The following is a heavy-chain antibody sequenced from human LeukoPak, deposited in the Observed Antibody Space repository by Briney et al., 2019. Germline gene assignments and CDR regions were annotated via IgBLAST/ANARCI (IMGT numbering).Heavy chain of an antibody. CDR1: GGSISSYY. V-gene: IGHV4-4*07. CDR3: ARGVGAYSNYPTYYYYYYMDV. D-gene: IGHD4-11*01. CDR2: IYTSGST. Sequence: SETLSLTCTVSGGSISSYYWSWIRQPAGKGLEWIGRIYTSGSTNYNPSLKSRVTMSVDTSKNQFSLKLSSVTAADTAVYYCARGVGAYSNYPTYYYYYYMDVWGKGTTVTVSS. J-gene: IGHJ6*03.